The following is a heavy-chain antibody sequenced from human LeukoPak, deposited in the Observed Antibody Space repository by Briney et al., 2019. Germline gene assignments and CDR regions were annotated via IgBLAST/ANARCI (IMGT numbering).Heavy chain of an antibody. V-gene: IGHV5-51*01. D-gene: IGHD2-15*01. J-gene: IGHJ4*02. CDR3: ARPQGYCSGGSCYSGEDYFDY. Sequence: GESLKISCKGSGYSFTSYWIGWVRQMPGKGLEWMGIIYPGDSDTRYSPSCHDQGTISPDKSIRTAYLQWRSMKASDTAMYYCARPQGYCSGGSCYSGEDYFDYWCQGTMVNVSS. CDR2: IYPGDSDT. CDR1: GYSFTSYW.